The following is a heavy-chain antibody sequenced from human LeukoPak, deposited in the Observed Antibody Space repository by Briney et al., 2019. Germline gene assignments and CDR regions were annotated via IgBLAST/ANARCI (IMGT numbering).Heavy chain of an antibody. CDR2: INHSGST. CDR3: ARGGGRTQLGYCSSTSCKPFDY. D-gene: IGHD2-2*01. V-gene: IGHV4-34*01. Sequence: PSETLSLTCAVYGGSFSGYYWSWIRQPPGKGLEWIGEINHSGSTNYNPSLKSRVTISVDTSKNQFSLKLSSVTAADTAVYYCARGGGRTQLGYCSSTSCKPFDYWGQGTLVTVSS. CDR1: GGSFSGYY. J-gene: IGHJ4*02.